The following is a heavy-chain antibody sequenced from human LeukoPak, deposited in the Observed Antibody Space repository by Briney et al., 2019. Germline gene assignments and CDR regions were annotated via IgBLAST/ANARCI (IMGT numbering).Heavy chain of an antibody. CDR3: AKDIGPDYDILTGPPDY. V-gene: IGHV3-9*01. D-gene: IGHD3-9*01. CDR1: GFTFDDYA. J-gene: IGHJ4*02. CDR2: ISGNSGSI. Sequence: PGGSLRLSCAASGFTFDDYAMHWVRQAPGKGLDGFSGISGNSGSIGYADSVKGRFTISRDNAKNSLYLQMNGLRAGDTALYYCAKDIGPDYDILTGPPDYWGQGTLVTVSS.